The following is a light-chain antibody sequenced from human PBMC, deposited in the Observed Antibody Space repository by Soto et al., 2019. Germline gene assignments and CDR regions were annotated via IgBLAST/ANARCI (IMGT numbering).Light chain of an antibody. CDR1: SSDVGGYNY. Sequence: QSALTQPASVSGSPGQSITISCTGTSSDVGGYNYVSWYQQHPGKAPKLMIYNVSNRPSGVSNRFSGSKSGNTASLTTSGLQAEDEGHYYCSSFTSTNTVLFGGGIKVTVL. V-gene: IGLV2-14*01. CDR2: NVS. CDR3: SSFTSTNTVL. J-gene: IGLJ2*01.